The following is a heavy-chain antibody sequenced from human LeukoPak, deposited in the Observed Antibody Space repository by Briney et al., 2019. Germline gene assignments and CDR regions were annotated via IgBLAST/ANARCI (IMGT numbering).Heavy chain of an antibody. V-gene: IGHV4-34*01. D-gene: IGHD4-17*01. CDR2: INHSGST. Sequence: SETLSLTCAVYGGSFSGYYWSWIRQPPGKGLEWIGEINHSGSTNYNPSLKSRVTISVDTSKNQFSLKLSSVTAADTAVYYCARGGFSYGDYAYNWFDPWGRGTLVTVSS. CDR3: ARGGFSYGDYAYNWFDP. CDR1: GGSFSGYY. J-gene: IGHJ5*02.